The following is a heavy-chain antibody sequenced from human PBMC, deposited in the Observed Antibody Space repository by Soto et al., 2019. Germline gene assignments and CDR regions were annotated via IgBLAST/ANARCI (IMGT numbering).Heavy chain of an antibody. J-gene: IGHJ2*01. D-gene: IGHD4-17*01. CDR3: ARDNRYGDYWFFDL. Sequence: EVQLVESGGNLDQPGGSLRLSCAASGFTFSEHYMDWVRQAPGKGLEWVGRTRNKPKSYPTQYAASVKGRFTISTDDSKNSLYLEMNSLKTEDTAVYYCARDNRYGDYWFFDLWGRGTLVTVSS. CDR1: GFTFSEHY. CDR2: TRNKPKSYPT. V-gene: IGHV3-72*01.